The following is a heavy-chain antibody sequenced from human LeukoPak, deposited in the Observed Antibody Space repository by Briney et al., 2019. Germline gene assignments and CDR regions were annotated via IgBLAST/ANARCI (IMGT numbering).Heavy chain of an antibody. D-gene: IGHD1-7*01. Sequence: GGSLRLSCAASGFTFSDYAMHWVRQAPGKGLEWVAVISKDGSDKYYPGSVKGRFTISRDNSKNTIYLQMDSLRAEDTAIYYCARDYWWNYDYWGQGTLVTVSS. CDR2: ISKDGSDK. CDR1: GFTFSDYA. CDR3: ARDYWWNYDY. J-gene: IGHJ4*02. V-gene: IGHV3-30-3*01.